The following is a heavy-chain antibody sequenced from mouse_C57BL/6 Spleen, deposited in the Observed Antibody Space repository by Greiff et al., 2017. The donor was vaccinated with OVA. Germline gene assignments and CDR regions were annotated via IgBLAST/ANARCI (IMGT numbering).Heavy chain of an antibody. CDR3: ARADYYGSSYYDY. J-gene: IGHJ2*01. D-gene: IGHD1-1*01. CDR1: GYTFTDYY. V-gene: IGHV1-84*01. Sequence: LQESGPELVKPGASVKISCKASGYTFTDYYINWVKQRPGQGLEWIGWIYPGSGNTKYNEKFKGKAILTVDTSSSTAYMQLSRLTYEDSAVYVCARADYYGSSYYDYWGQGTTLTVSS. CDR2: IYPGSGNT.